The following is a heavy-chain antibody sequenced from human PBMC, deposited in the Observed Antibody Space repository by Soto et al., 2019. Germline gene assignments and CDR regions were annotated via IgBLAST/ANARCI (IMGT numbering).Heavy chain of an antibody. J-gene: IGHJ3*02. V-gene: IGHV3-23*01. Sequence: LRLSCAASGFTFSSYAMSWVRQAPGKGLEWVSAISGSGGSTYYADSVKGRFTISRDNSKNTLYLQMSSLRAEDIALYYCAREYSGYDLSAFDIWGQGTMVTVSS. D-gene: IGHD5-12*01. CDR3: AREYSGYDLSAFDI. CDR2: ISGSGGST. CDR1: GFTFSSYA.